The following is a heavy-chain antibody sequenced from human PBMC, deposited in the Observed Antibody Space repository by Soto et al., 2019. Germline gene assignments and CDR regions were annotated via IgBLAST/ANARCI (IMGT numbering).Heavy chain of an antibody. J-gene: IGHJ4*02. Sequence: GGSLRLSCAASGFTFSSYAMHWVRQAPGKGLEYVSAISSNGGSTYYANSVKGRFTISRDNSKNTLYLQMGSLRAEDMAVYYCARGPGHYFDYWGQGTLVTVSS. CDR1: GFTFSSYA. CDR3: ARGPGHYFDY. V-gene: IGHV3-64*01. CDR2: ISSNGGST.